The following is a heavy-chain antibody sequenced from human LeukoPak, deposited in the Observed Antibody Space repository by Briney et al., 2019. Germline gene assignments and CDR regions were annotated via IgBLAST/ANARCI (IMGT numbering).Heavy chain of an antibody. CDR2: IKNNGGGT. CDR1: GFTFSTYA. V-gene: IGHV3-64*01. J-gene: IGHJ4*02. Sequence: GGSLRLSCAASGFTFSTYAMHWVRQAPGKGLEYVSAIKNNGGGTYYASSVEGGFTVSRDNSRSTLYLQMDSLRPDDMAIYYCARVQSTVRGIQGPFDLWGQGTLVTVS. D-gene: IGHD3-10*01. CDR3: ARVQSTVRGIQGPFDL.